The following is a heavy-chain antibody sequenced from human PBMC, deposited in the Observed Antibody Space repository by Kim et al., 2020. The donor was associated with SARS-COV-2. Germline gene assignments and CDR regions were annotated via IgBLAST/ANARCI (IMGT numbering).Heavy chain of an antibody. CDR3: ARGFFKGHDY. CDR2: IFTDSGNT. CDR1: GYTFTSNA. J-gene: IGHJ4*02. V-gene: IGHV1-3*04. Sequence: ASVKVSCKTSGYTFTSNAIHWVRQAPGQSLEGMGWIFTDSGNTRYSQKCQGRVTLTSDASASTAYMELSSLRSEDTAVYYCARGFFKGHDYWGQGTLVTV. D-gene: IGHD3-3*01.